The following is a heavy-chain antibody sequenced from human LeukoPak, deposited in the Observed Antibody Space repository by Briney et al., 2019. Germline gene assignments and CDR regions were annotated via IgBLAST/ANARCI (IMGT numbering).Heavy chain of an antibody. V-gene: IGHV3-20*04. CDR3: ARDRSGPFDY. D-gene: IGHD2-15*01. Sequence: GGSLRLSCVVSGFTFADYGMSWVRQAPGKGLEWVSGITSSGSGTGHADSVRGRFTISRDNAKNTLYLQMNSLRAEDTAVYYCARDRSGPFDYWGQGTPVTVSS. CDR2: ITSSGSGT. J-gene: IGHJ4*02. CDR1: GFTFADYG.